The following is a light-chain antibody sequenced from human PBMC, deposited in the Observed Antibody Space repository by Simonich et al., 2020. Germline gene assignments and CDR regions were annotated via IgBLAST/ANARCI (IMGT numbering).Light chain of an antibody. J-gene: IGKJ3*01. CDR1: QSVSSN. CDR3: QQYNNWPL. V-gene: IGKV3-15*01. Sequence: EIVMTQSPATLSVSPGERATLSCRASQSVSSNFAWYQQKPGQAPRLLIYGASTRATGIPARFSGCGSGTEFSLTISSMQSEDFAVYYCQQYNNWPLFGPGTKVDIK. CDR2: GAS.